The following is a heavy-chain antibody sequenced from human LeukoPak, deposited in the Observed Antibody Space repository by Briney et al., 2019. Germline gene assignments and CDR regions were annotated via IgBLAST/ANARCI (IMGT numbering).Heavy chain of an antibody. CDR2: ISWNSGSI. V-gene: IGHV3-9*01. J-gene: IGHJ4*02. CDR1: GFTFDDYA. D-gene: IGHD2-15*01. CDR3: AKATRARYFDY. Sequence: PGGSLRLSCAASGFTFDDYAMHWVRQAPGKGLEWVSGISWNSGSIGYADSVKGRFTISRDNAKNSLYLQMNSLRAEDTALYYCAKATRARYFDYWGQGTLVTVSS.